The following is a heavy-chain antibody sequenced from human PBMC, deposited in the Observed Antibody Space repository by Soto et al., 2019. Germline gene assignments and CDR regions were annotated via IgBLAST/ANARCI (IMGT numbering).Heavy chain of an antibody. J-gene: IGHJ4*02. Sequence: EVQLVESGGGLVQPGGSLRLSCAASGFTFSAYNMNWVRQAPGKGLEWVSYISSSSTTIYYADSVKGRFTISRDNAKNSLYLQRISLRDGDSAVYSCARGRGAARLADWGQGTLVTVFS. D-gene: IGHD6-6*01. V-gene: IGHV3-48*02. CDR1: GFTFSAYN. CDR3: ARGRGAARLAD. CDR2: ISSSSTTI.